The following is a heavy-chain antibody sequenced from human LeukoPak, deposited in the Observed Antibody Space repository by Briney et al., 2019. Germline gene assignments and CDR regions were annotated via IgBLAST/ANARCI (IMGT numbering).Heavy chain of an antibody. J-gene: IGHJ3*02. Sequence: SGGSLRLSCAASGFTFTTYWMSWIRQTPGKGLEWVANIKQDGSEKYYVDSVKGRFTISRDNAKNSLYLQITSLRAEDTAVYYCARDRGTTASIVGAFDIWGQGTMVTVSS. CDR3: ARDRGTTASIVGAFDI. CDR1: GFTFTTYW. CDR2: IKQDGSEK. D-gene: IGHD1-1*01. V-gene: IGHV3-7*01.